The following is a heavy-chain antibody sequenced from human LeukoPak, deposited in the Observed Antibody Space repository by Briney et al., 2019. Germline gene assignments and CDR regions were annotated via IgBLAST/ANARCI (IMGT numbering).Heavy chain of an antibody. Sequence: GASVKVSCKASGYTXTGYYMHWVRQAPGQGLEWMGWINTNSGGTNYAQKFQGRVTVTRDTSISTAYMELSRLTSDDTAVYYCAKDSGKYGTDVWGQGTTVTVSS. CDR2: INTNSGGT. D-gene: IGHD1-26*01. V-gene: IGHV1-2*02. CDR1: GYTXTGYY. J-gene: IGHJ6*02. CDR3: AKDSGKYGTDV.